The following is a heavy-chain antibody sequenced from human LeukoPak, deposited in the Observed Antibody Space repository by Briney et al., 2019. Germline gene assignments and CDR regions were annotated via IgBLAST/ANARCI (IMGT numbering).Heavy chain of an antibody. CDR2: ISSSTTYT. CDR1: GFTFSDYY. J-gene: IGHJ3*02. CDR3: ARAPGREDAFDI. Sequence: GGSLRLSCAASGFTFSDYYMSWIRRAPGKGLDWVSYISSSTTYTNYADSVKGRFTISRDNAKNSLYLQMNSLRAEDTAVYYCARAPGREDAFDIWGQGTMVTVSS. V-gene: IGHV3-11*06.